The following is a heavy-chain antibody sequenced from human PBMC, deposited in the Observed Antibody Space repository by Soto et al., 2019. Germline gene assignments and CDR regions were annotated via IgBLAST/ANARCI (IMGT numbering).Heavy chain of an antibody. CDR3: ARAGYYDILTGYYSPYYYGMDV. D-gene: IGHD3-9*01. CDR1: GGTFSSYA. J-gene: IGHJ6*02. CDR2: IIPIFGTA. V-gene: IGHV1-69*13. Sequence: GASVKVSCKASGGTFSSYAISWVRQAPGQGLEWMGGIIPIFGTANYAQKFQGRVTITADESTSTAYMELSSLRSEDTAVYYCARAGYYDILTGYYSPYYYGMDVWGQGTTVTVSS.